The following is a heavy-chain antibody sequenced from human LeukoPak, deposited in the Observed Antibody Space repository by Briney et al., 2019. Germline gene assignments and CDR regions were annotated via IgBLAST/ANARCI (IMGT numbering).Heavy chain of an antibody. J-gene: IGHJ4*02. Sequence: GGSLRLSCAASGFTFSSYAMSWVRQAAGKGLEWVSAISGSGGSTYYADSVKGRFTISRDNSTNTLYLQMNSLRAEDTAVYYCAKDNGHDYGEPFDYWGQGTLVTVS. CDR2: ISGSGGST. D-gene: IGHD4-17*01. V-gene: IGHV3-23*01. CDR1: GFTFSSYA. CDR3: AKDNGHDYGEPFDY.